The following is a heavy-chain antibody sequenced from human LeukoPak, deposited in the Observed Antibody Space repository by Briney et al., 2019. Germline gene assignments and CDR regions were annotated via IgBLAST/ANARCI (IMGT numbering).Heavy chain of an antibody. D-gene: IGHD2-8*01. CDR3: AKIPRDIVLMVYAMGDYFDI. J-gene: IGHJ3*02. CDR1: GFTFSSYA. Sequence: GGSLRLSCAASGFTFSSYAMSWVRQAPGKGLEWVSAISGSGGSTYYADSVKGRFTISKDNSKNTLYLQMNSLRAEDTAVYYCAKIPRDIVLMVYAMGDYFDIWGQGTMVTVSS. CDR2: ISGSGGST. V-gene: IGHV3-23*01.